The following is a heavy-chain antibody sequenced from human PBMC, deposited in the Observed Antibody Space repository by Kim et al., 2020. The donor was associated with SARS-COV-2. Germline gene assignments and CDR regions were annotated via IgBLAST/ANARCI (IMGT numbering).Heavy chain of an antibody. D-gene: IGHD3-3*01. Sequence: ASVKVSCKASGYTFTSYAMNWVRQAPGQGLEWMGWINTNTGNPTYAQGFTGRFVFSLDTSVSTAYLQISSLKAEDTAVYYCARDGGGITIFGVVISMGAFDLWGQGKKVTVSS. CDR3: ARDGGGITIFGVVISMGAFDL. J-gene: IGHJ3*01. V-gene: IGHV7-4-1*02. CDR2: INTNTGNP. CDR1: GYTFTSYA.